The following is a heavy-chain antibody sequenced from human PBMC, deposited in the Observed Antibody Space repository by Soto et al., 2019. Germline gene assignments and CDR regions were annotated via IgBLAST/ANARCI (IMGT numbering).Heavy chain of an antibody. CDR2: IGAADDP. CDR3: ARAYKAQLPRRGDYYYALDV. Sequence: QLVESGGGLTQAGGSLRLSCVGSGFFFNNYDMHWVRQVRGKGLEWVSAIGAADDPYYSVSVKGRFIVSRDNAQKSLYIKMNNLRAADTVLYFCARAYKAQLPRRGDYYYALDVWGRGTTVTVSS. V-gene: IGHV3-13*05. D-gene: IGHD2-2*01. CDR1: GFFFNNYD. J-gene: IGHJ6*02.